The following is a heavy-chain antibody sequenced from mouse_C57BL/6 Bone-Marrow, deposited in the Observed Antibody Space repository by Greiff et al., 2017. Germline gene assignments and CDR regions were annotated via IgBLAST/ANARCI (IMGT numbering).Heavy chain of an antibody. CDR2: VNPNYGTT. D-gene: IGHD1-1*02. CDR3: ARGGYARSWFAY. Sequence: VQLKESGPELVKPGASVKISCKASGYSFTDYNMNWVKQSNGKSLEWIGVVNPNYGTTSYNQKFKGKATLTVDQSSSTAYMQLNSLTSEDSAVYYCARGGYARSWFAYWGQGTLVTVSA. J-gene: IGHJ3*01. V-gene: IGHV1-39*01. CDR1: GYSFTDYN.